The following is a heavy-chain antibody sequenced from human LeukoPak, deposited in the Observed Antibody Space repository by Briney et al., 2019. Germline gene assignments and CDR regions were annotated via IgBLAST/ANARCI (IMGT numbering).Heavy chain of an antibody. D-gene: IGHD1-26*01. J-gene: IGHJ3*01. CDR2: IDPSYSYT. V-gene: IGHV5-10-1*01. CDR3: ARPLGSGSYRARSAFDV. Sequence: GESLKISCKGSGYSFTSYWISWVRQMPGKGLEWMGRIDPSYSYTNYSPSFQGHVTISADKSISTAYLQWSSLKASDTAMYYCARPLGSGSYRARSAFDVWGQGTMVAVSS. CDR1: GYSFTSYW.